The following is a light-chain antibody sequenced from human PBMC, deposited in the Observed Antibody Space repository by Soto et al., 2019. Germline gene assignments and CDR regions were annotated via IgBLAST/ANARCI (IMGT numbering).Light chain of an antibody. CDR1: SSDVGGYNY. CDR2: EVS. V-gene: IGLV2-14*01. J-gene: IGLJ1*01. Sequence: QSVLTQPASVSGSPGQSITISCTGTSSDVGGYNYVSWYQQHPGKAPKLMIYEVSNRPSGVSNRFSGSKSGNTASLTISGLQAEDEADYYCSSYTNRSTLDYVFGSGTKLTVL. CDR3: SSYTNRSTLDYV.